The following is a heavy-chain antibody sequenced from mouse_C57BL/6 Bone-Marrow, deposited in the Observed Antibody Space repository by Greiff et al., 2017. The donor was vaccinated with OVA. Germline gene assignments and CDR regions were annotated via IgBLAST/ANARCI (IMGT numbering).Heavy chain of an antibody. CDR1: GYAFSSSW. Sequence: VQLQQSGPELVKPGASVKISCKASGYAFSSSWMNWVKQRPGKGLEWIGRIYPGDGDTNYNGKFKSKATLTVDKSSSTAYMQLSSLTSEDSAVYYCARWGGYWGQGTTRTVSS. CDR3: ARWGGY. CDR2: IYPGDGDT. V-gene: IGHV1-82*01. J-gene: IGHJ2*01.